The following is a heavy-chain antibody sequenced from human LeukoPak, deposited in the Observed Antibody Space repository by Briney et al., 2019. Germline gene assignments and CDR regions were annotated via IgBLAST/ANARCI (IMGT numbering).Heavy chain of an antibody. CDR2: ISYDGSNK. Sequence: QPGRSLRLSCAASGFTYSSYAMDWVRQAPGKGLEWVAVISYDGSNKYYADSVKGRFTISRDNSKNTLYLQMNSLRAEDTAVYYCARDPGVQYFDYWGQGTLDTVSS. CDR1: GFTYSSYA. V-gene: IGHV3-30*04. D-gene: IGHD3-10*01. CDR3: ARDPGVQYFDY. J-gene: IGHJ4*02.